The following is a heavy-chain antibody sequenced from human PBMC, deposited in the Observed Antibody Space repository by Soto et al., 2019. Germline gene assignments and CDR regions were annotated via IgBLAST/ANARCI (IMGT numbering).Heavy chain of an antibody. V-gene: IGHV3-23*01. CDR3: TRCDSGYSYGYPY. J-gene: IGHJ4*02. D-gene: IGHD5-18*01. CDR1: GFTFSSYA. CDR2: ISGSGGST. Sequence: GGSLRLSCAASGFTFSSYAMSWVRQAPGKGLEWVSAISGSGGSTYYADSVKGRFTISRDNSKNTLYLQMNSLGADDTAVYYCTRCDSGYSYGYPYWGQGTLVTVSS.